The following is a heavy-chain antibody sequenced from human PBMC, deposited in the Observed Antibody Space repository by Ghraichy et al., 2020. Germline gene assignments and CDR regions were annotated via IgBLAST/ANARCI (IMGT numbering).Heavy chain of an antibody. CDR1: GFTFSSYS. D-gene: IGHD7-27*01. CDR2: ISSSSSYI. CDR3: ARDLVPMELGPYYFDY. J-gene: IGHJ4*02. Sequence: GGSLRLSCAASGFTFSSYSMNWVRQVPGKGLEWVSSISSSSSYIYYADSAKGRFTISRDNAKNSLYLEMNSLRAEDTAVYYCARDLVPMELGPYYFDYWGQGTLVTVSS. V-gene: IGHV3-21*06.